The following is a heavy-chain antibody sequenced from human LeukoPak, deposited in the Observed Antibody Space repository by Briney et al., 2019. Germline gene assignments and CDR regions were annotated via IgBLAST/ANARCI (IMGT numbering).Heavy chain of an antibody. J-gene: IGHJ3*02. Sequence: PSETLSLTCAVSGGSISSGGYSWSWIRQPPGKGLEWIGYIYYSGSTNYNPSLKSRVTISVDTSKNQFSLKLSSVTAADTAVYYCARTTGLYDAFDIWGQGTMVTVSS. CDR1: GGSISSGGYS. CDR3: ARTTGLYDAFDI. CDR2: IYYSGST. V-gene: IGHV4-61*08. D-gene: IGHD3-16*02.